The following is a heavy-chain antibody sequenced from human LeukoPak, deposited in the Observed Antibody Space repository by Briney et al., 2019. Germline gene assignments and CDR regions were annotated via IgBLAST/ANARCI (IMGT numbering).Heavy chain of an antibody. CDR1: GFTFRTYS. V-gene: IGHV3-21*01. D-gene: IGHD3-10*01. Sequence: TGGSLRLSCAASGFTFRTYSMTWVRQAPGRGLEWASSISSDSSYIYYADSVKGRFTISRDTAKNSLFLQMNSLRAEDTAVYYCARDYYDSGSSPLDYWGQGTLVTVSS. J-gene: IGHJ4*02. CDR3: ARDYYDSGSSPLDY. CDR2: ISSDSSYI.